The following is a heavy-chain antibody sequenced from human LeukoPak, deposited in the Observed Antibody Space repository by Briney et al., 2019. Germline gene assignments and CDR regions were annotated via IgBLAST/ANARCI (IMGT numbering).Heavy chain of an antibody. V-gene: IGHV3-30*03. Sequence: PGGSLRLSCAASGFTFSSFGIHWVRQAPGKGLEWVAGISYDGSSKYYVDSVKGRFTISRDNSRNTLYLQMNSLRAEDTAVYYCARGGGYCGGDCYGIDYWGQGTLVTVSS. J-gene: IGHJ4*02. CDR1: GFTFSSFG. D-gene: IGHD2-21*01. CDR2: ISYDGSSK. CDR3: ARGGGYCGGDCYGIDY.